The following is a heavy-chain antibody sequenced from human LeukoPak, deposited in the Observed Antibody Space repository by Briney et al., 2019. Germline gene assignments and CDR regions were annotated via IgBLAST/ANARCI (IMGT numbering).Heavy chain of an antibody. CDR2: TIPILGIA. CDR3: ARGHAYYDILTGYSIYAMDI. V-gene: IGHV1-69*04. Sequence: SVTVSCKASGGTFSIYAISWVRQAPGQGLEWMGRTIPILGIANYAQKFQGRVTITADKSTSTAYMELSSLRSEDTAVYYCARGHAYYDILTGYSIYAMDIWGQGTAVTVSS. D-gene: IGHD3-9*01. J-gene: IGHJ6*02. CDR1: GGTFSIYA.